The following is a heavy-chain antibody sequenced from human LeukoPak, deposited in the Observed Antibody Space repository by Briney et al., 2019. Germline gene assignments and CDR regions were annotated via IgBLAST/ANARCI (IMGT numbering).Heavy chain of an antibody. CDR3: ARGRSITMVRGNNWFDP. Sequence: SETLSLTCAVYGGSFSGYYWSWIRQPPGKGLEWIGEINHSGSTNYNPSLKSRVTISVDTSKNQFSLKLSSVTAADTAVYYCARGRSITMVRGNNWFDPWGQGTLVTVSS. V-gene: IGHV4-34*01. D-gene: IGHD3-10*01. CDR1: GGSFSGYY. CDR2: INHSGST. J-gene: IGHJ5*02.